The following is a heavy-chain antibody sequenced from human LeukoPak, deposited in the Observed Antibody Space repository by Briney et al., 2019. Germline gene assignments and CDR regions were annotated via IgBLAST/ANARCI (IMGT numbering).Heavy chain of an antibody. D-gene: IGHD1-1*01. CDR1: GGSISSSSYY. Sequence: SETLSLTCTVSGGSISSSSYYWGWIRQPPGKGLEWIGRIYTSGSTNYNPSLKSRVTISVDTSKNQFSLKLSSVTAADTAVYYCTSGTRRTPFDYWGQGTLVTVSS. V-gene: IGHV4-39*07. CDR3: TSGTRRTPFDY. CDR2: IYTSGST. J-gene: IGHJ4*02.